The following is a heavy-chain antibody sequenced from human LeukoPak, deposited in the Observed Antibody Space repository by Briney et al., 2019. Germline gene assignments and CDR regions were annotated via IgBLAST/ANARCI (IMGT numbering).Heavy chain of an antibody. CDR1: GGSISSYY. D-gene: IGHD5-18*01. V-gene: IGHV4-59*01. Sequence: SETLSLTCTVSGGSISSYYWSWIRQPPGKGLEWIGYIYYSGSTNYNPSLKSRVTISVDTSKNQFSLKLSSVTAADTAVYYCAVVYSYGLGAFDYWGQGTLVTVSS. J-gene: IGHJ4*02. CDR3: AVVYSYGLGAFDY. CDR2: IYYSGST.